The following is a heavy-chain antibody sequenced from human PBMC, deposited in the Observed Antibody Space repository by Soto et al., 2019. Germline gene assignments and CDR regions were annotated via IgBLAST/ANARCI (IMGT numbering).Heavy chain of an antibody. CDR3: ARDAGGQSGNFIFDS. V-gene: IGHV3-33*01. D-gene: IGHD1-26*01. Sequence: QVRLVESGGGVVQPGRSLRLSCAASGFSFSDYVMHWVRQSPGEGLEWVAVMWYHGRDKFYAESVKGRFTITRDNSKNTLYLQMNSLRAEDTAVYYCARDAGGQSGNFIFDSWCQGALVTVSS. J-gene: IGHJ4*02. CDR1: GFSFSDYV. CDR2: MWYHGRDK.